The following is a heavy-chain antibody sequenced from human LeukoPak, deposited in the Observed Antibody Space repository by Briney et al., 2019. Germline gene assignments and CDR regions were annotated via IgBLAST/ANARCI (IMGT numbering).Heavy chain of an antibody. J-gene: IGHJ3*02. V-gene: IGHV3-23*01. CDR2: IGASGAT. D-gene: IGHD3-22*01. CDR1: GFTIRIYA. Sequence: GGSLRLSCAASGFTIRIYAMTWVRQAPGKGLEWVSAIGASGATFYADSVKGRFTISRDNSRNTLYLQMNSLRTEDTAVYYCAKNYHDNSAYFSWAFDIWGQGTMVTLSS. CDR3: AKNYHDNSAYFSWAFDI.